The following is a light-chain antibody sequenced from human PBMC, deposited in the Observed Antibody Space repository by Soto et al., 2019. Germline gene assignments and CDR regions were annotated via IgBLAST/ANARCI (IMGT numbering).Light chain of an antibody. CDR3: SSYTTRSTYV. J-gene: IGLJ1*01. CDR2: AVS. Sequence: QSALTQPASVSGSPGQSITISCTGTSSDVGLYDYVSWYQQHPGKAPQLMIYAVSNRPSGVSNRFSASKSGNTASLTISGLQAEDGADYYCSSYTTRSTYVFGTGTKVTVL. V-gene: IGLV2-14*01. CDR1: SSDVGLYDY.